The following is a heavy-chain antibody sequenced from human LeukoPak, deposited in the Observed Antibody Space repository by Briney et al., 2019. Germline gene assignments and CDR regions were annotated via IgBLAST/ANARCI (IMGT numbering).Heavy chain of an antibody. Sequence: PGGSLRLSYAGSGFIFSRYAMSWVRQAPGKGLEWVSATSGSGGSTYYADSVKGRFTISRDNSKNTLYLQMNSLRVEDTAVYYCAKDVIVGGTTANWYFDFWGRGTLVTVSS. CDR1: GFIFSRYA. D-gene: IGHD1-26*01. V-gene: IGHV3-23*01. J-gene: IGHJ2*01. CDR3: AKDVIVGGTTANWYFDF. CDR2: TSGSGGST.